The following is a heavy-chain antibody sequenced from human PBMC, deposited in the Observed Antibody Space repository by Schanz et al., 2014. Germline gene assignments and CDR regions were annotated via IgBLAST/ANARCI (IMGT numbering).Heavy chain of an antibody. D-gene: IGHD2-21*01. V-gene: IGHV3-30*19. CDR2: IWSDGSTK. J-gene: IGHJ5*02. Sequence: QVQMVESGGGVVQPGRSLRLSCAASGFAFSVYGMHWVRQAPGKGPEWVAVIWSDGSTKYYADSVKGRFTISRDNSKNTLYLQMNSLRAEDTAVYYCARDLEGYDGGGGGFDPWGHGTLVTVSS. CDR3: ARDLEGYDGGGGGFDP. CDR1: GFAFSVYG.